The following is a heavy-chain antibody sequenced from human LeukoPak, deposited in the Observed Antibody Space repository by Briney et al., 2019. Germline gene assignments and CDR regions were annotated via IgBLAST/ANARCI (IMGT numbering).Heavy chain of an antibody. D-gene: IGHD3-22*01. CDR2: IYYSGST. J-gene: IGHJ4*02. V-gene: IGHV4-39*01. CDR3: ASQGLFDAAY. CDR1: GGSITGTGYY. Sequence: PSETLSLTCDVSGGSITGTGYYWGWIRQPPGKGLEWIGSIYYSGSTYYNPSLKSRVTISVDTSKNQFPLKLSSVTAADTAVYYCASQGLFDAAYWGQGTLVTVSS.